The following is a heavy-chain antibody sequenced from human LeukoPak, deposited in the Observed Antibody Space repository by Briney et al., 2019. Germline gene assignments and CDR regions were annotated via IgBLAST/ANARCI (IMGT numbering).Heavy chain of an antibody. CDR2: ISSSSSTI. D-gene: IGHD2-21*02. CDR3: ARAESVDCGGDCYFDY. J-gene: IGHJ4*02. Sequence: GGSLRLSCAASGFTFSSYAMSWVRQAPGKGLEWVSSISSSSSTIYYADSVKGRLTISRDNAKNSLYLQMNSLRDEDTAVYYCARAESVDCGGDCYFDYWGQGTLVTVSS. V-gene: IGHV3-48*02. CDR1: GFTFSSYA.